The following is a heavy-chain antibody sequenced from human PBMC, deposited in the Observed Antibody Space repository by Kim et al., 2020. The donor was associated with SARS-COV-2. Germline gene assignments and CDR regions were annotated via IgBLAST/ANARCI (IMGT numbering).Heavy chain of an antibody. D-gene: IGHD2-2*03. J-gene: IGHJ3*02. Sequence: GGSLRLSCVASGFTFSDHHMDWVRQAPGKGLECVARSKNRGSGYTAEYAASVEGRFTISRDESKNSLHLQMNSLKTEDTAVYYCARDSMDYAFDIWGQGTKVTVSS. CDR2: SKNRGSGYTA. V-gene: IGHV3-72*01. CDR3: ARDSMDYAFDI. CDR1: GFTFSDHH.